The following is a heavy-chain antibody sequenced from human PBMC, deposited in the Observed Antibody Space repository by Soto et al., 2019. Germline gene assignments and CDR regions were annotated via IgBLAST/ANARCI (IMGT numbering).Heavy chain of an antibody. CDR1: GFTFSSHA. J-gene: IGHJ2*01. CDR3: AKMTTVTTVTRYFDP. V-gene: IGHV3-23*01. D-gene: IGHD4-17*01. Sequence: GGYLRLSCAASGFTFSSHAMSWVRQAPGKGLEWVSGISGSGINTNYADSVKGRFTISRDNSKNTLFLQMNSLRGEDTAIYYCAKMTTVTTVTRYFDPWGRGTLVTVS. CDR2: ISGSGINT.